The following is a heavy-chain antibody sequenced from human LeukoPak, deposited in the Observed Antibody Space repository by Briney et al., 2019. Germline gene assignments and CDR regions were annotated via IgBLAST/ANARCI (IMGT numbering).Heavy chain of an antibody. CDR1: SGSISSNNW. D-gene: IGHD2-21*02. CDR2: IYHSGNT. J-gene: IGHJ4*02. Sequence: SETLSLTCAVSSGSISSNNWWSWVRQPPGKGLEWIGEIYHSGNTNYNPSLKSRVTISVDRSKNQFSLKLSSVTAADTAVYYCARAPLAYCGGDCYYYFDYWGQGTLVTISS. CDR3: ARAPLAYCGGDCYYYFDY. V-gene: IGHV4-4*02.